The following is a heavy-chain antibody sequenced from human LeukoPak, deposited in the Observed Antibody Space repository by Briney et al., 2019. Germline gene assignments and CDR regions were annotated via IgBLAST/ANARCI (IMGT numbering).Heavy chain of an antibody. CDR2: IYYTGST. Sequence: PSETLSLTCTVSGGSISSGGYYWTWIRQHPGKGLEWIGCIYYTGSTYHNPSLKSRVTISLDTSKKQFSLKLSSVTAADTAVYYCARGEGLNYDDSGYYFGYWGQGTLVTVSS. CDR3: ARGEGLNYDDSGYYFGY. J-gene: IGHJ4*02. CDR1: GGSISSGGYY. D-gene: IGHD3-22*01. V-gene: IGHV4-31*03.